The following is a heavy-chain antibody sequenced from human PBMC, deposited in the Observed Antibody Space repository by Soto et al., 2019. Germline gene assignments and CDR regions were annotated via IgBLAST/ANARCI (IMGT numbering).Heavy chain of an antibody. V-gene: IGHV3-23*01. CDR1: GFTFSRYA. CDR2: ISGSGGST. CDR3: AKPLQQLEIYFDY. J-gene: IGHJ4*02. D-gene: IGHD6-13*01. Sequence: PAESLRLTCAASGFTFSRYAMSWVRQAQGKGLEWVSAISGSGGSTYYADSVKGRFTISRDNSKNTLYLRVNSLRAEDTSVYYCAKPLQQLEIYFDYWGQGTLVTVSS.